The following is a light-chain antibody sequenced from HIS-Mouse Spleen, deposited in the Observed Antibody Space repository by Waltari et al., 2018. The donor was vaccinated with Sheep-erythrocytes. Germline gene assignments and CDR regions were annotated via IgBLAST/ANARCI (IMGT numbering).Light chain of an antibody. J-gene: IGLJ1*01. CDR3: CSYAGSSTFV. CDR2: EGS. CDR1: SREVGRYYL. Sequence: QAAPTPPASGAGSPGQSVTILFTGTSREVGRYYLVLWYPQHPGKAPKLLSYEGSKRHSGVSNRFSGSKSGNTASLTISGLQAEDEADYYCCSYAGSSTFVFGTGTKVTVL. V-gene: IGLV2-23*01.